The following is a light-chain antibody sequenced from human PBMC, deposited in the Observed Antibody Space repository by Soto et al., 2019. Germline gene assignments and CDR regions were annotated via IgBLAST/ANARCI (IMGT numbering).Light chain of an antibody. J-gene: IGKJ3*01. V-gene: IGKV1-39*01. Sequence: DIQMTQSPSSLSASVGESVTFTCRASQSISYSLNWFQQKPGKAPKVLIYAASSLPSGVPSRFSGSGSGTEFTLTINSLQREDFATYYCQESISNLDTFGPGTTVDIK. CDR3: QESISNLDT. CDR1: QSISYS. CDR2: AAS.